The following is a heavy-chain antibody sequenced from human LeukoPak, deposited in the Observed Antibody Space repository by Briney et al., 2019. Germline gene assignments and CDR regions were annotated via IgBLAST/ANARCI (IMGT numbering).Heavy chain of an antibody. CDR1: GDSISSSSHY. CDR2: IYNSENT. V-gene: IGHV4-39*07. J-gene: IGHJ6*03. Sequence: SETLSLTCTVSGDSISSSSHYWGWIRQPPGKGLEWIGSIYNSENTHYNPSLKSRVTISVDTSKNQFSLKLSSVTAADTAVYYCARGRWWFAGRPPHYMDVWGKGTTVTVS. D-gene: IGHD6-6*01. CDR3: ARGRWWFAGRPPHYMDV.